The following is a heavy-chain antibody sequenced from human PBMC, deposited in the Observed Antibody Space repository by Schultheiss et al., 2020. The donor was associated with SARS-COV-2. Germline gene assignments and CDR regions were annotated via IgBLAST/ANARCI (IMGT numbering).Heavy chain of an antibody. CDR3: ARKGGIFGVVIID. J-gene: IGHJ4*02. D-gene: IGHD3-3*01. CDR2: IYYSGSM. V-gene: IGHV4-61*01. Sequence: SQTLSLTCTVSGGSVSSGSYYWSWIRQPPGKGLEWIGYIYYSGSMTYNPSLKSRVTISADTSKNQFSLRLSSVTAADTAVYYCARKGGIFGVVIIDWGQGTLVTVSS. CDR1: GGSVSSGSYY.